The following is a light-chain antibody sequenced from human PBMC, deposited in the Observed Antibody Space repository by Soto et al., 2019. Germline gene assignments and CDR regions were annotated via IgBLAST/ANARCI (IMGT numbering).Light chain of an antibody. Sequence: DIQMTQSPSTLSASVGDRVTITCRASQSISTWLAWYQQKPGKAPKLLIYGASTLESGVPSRFSGSGSGTEFTLTINNLQPDDLATYICQQYKSYSTFGRGTKV. V-gene: IGKV1-5*01. CDR2: GAS. CDR1: QSISTW. CDR3: QQYKSYST. J-gene: IGKJ1*01.